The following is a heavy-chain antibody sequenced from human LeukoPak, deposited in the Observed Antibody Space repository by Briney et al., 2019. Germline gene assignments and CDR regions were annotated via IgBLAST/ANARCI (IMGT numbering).Heavy chain of an antibody. J-gene: IGHJ4*02. CDR2: INPNSGGT. CDR1: GYTFTGYY. V-gene: IGHV1-2*06. CDR3: ARPIAAARGLY. D-gene: IGHD6-13*01. Sequence: ASVKLSCKASGYTFTGYYIHWVRQAPGQGLGWMGRINPNSGGTNYAQKFQGRGTMTRDTSISTAYMELSRLRSDDTAVYYCARPIAAARGLYWGQGTLVTVSS.